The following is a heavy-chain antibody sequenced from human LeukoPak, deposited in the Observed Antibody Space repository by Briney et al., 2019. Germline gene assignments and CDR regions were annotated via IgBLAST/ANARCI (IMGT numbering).Heavy chain of an antibody. J-gene: IGHJ4*02. D-gene: IGHD3-9*01. V-gene: IGHV3-48*02. CDR1: GFTFSSYG. Sequence: GGSLRLSCSAPGFTFSSYGMNWVRQAPGKGLEWISWINTTNFVYYADSVKGRFTISRDDARNSLHLQLNSLRDEDTAVYYCARDLDWSFDYWGQGALVTVSS. CDR2: INTTNFV. CDR3: ARDLDWSFDY.